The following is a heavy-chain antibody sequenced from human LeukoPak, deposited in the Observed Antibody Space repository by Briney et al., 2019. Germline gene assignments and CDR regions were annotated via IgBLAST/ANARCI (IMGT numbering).Heavy chain of an antibody. Sequence: GGSLRLSCAASGFTFSSYAMSWVRQAPGKGLEWVSAVSGSGGSTSYAESVKGRFTISRDDSKNTLYLQMNSLRAEDTAVYYCAKGGPLQWLRFDFWGQGTLVTVSS. J-gene: IGHJ4*02. CDR3: AKGGPLQWLRFDF. D-gene: IGHD5-12*01. CDR2: VSGSGGST. V-gene: IGHV3-23*01. CDR1: GFTFSSYA.